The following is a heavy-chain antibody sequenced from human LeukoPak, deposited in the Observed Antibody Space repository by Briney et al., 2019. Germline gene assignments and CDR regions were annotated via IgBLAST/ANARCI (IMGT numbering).Heavy chain of an antibody. CDR2: IYYSGST. D-gene: IGHD1-1*01. CDR1: GGSINSYY. Sequence: SETLSLTCTVSGGSINSYYWSWLRQTPGKGLEWMAYIYYSGSTNYKPSLKSRVTISVDTSKNQFSLKLTSVTAPDTAVYFCAMISTRVSDSWGQGTLVTVSS. CDR3: AMISTRVSDS. V-gene: IGHV4-59*12. J-gene: IGHJ4*02.